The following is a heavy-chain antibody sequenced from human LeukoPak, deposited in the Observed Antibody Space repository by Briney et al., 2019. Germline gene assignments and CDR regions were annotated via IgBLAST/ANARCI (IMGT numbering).Heavy chain of an antibody. CDR2: ISYDGSNK. D-gene: IGHD2-2*01. Sequence: GGSLRLSRAASGFTFSSYAMHWVRQAPGKGLEWVAVISYDGSNKYYADSVKGRFTISRDNSKNTLYLQMNSLRAEDTAVYYCARELKVPAAMGGYFQHLGQGTLVTVSS. CDR1: GFTFSSYA. CDR3: ARELKVPAAMGGYFQH. V-gene: IGHV3-30-3*01. J-gene: IGHJ1*01.